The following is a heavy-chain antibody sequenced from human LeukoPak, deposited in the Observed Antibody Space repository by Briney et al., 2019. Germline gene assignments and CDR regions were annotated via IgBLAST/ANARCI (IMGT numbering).Heavy chain of an antibody. CDR1: GGSISSGGYY. V-gene: IGHV4-30-2*01. Sequence: SQTLSLTCTVSGGSISSGGYYWSWIRQPPGKGLEWIGYIYHSGSTYYNPSLKSRVTISVDRSKNQFSLKLSSVTAADTAVYYCARDKLGRQQLTVKYNWFDPWGQGTLVTVSS. CDR3: ARDKLGRQQLTVKYNWFDP. D-gene: IGHD6-13*01. J-gene: IGHJ5*02. CDR2: IYHSGST.